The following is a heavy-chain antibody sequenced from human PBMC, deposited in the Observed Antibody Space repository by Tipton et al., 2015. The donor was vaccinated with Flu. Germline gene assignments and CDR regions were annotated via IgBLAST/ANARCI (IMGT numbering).Heavy chain of an antibody. V-gene: IGHV4-38-2*02. CDR3: ERVLQWELRRGWFDP. Sequence: LRLSCTVSGYSISSGYYCGWIRQPPGKGLEWIGSIYNSGSTYYNPSLKSRVTISVDTSKNQFSLKLSAVTAADTAVYYCERVLQWELRRGWFDPWGQGTLVTVSS. D-gene: IGHD1-26*01. CDR1: GYSISSGYY. CDR2: IYNSGST. J-gene: IGHJ5*02.